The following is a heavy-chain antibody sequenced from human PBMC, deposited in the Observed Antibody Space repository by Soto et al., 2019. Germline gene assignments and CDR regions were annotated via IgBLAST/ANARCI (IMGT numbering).Heavy chain of an antibody. CDR3: AKAFYGSGSYYTHGMDV. CDR2: ISGSGGST. D-gene: IGHD3-10*01. Sequence: PGGSLRLSCAASGFTFSSYAMSWVRQAPGKGLEWVSAISGSGGSTYYADSVKGRFTISRDNSKNTLYLQMNSLGAEDTAVYYCAKAFYGSGSYYTHGMDVWGQGTTVTVSS. CDR1: GFTFSSYA. J-gene: IGHJ6*02. V-gene: IGHV3-23*01.